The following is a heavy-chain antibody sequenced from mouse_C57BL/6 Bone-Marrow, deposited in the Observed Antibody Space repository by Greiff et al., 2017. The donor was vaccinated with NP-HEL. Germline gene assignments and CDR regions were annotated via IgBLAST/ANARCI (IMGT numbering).Heavy chain of an antibody. CDR3: ARGGLGRGAY. CDR1: GYTFTSYW. Sequence: QVQLQQPGAELVMPGASVKLSCKASGYTFTSYWMHWVKQRPGQGLEWIGEIDPSDSYTNYTQKFKGKSTLTVDKSSSTAYMQLSSLTSEDSAVYYCARGGLGRGAYWGQGTLVTVSA. V-gene: IGHV1-69*01. J-gene: IGHJ3*01. D-gene: IGHD4-1*01. CDR2: IDPSDSYT.